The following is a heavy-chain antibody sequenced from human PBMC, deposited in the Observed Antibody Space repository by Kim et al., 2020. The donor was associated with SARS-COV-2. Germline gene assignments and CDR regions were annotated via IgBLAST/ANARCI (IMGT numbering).Heavy chain of an antibody. V-gene: IGHV3-7*03. CDR1: GFTFSSYW. J-gene: IGHJ6*02. D-gene: IGHD4-17*01. Sequence: GGSLRLSCAASGFTFSSYWMSWVRQAPGKGLEWVAKIKQDGSEKYYVDSVKGRFTISRDNAKNSLYLQMNSLRAEDTAVYYCARDVWGDYAYYYYGRDVWGQGTPVTVSS. CDR3: ARDVWGDYAYYYYGRDV. CDR2: IKQDGSEK.